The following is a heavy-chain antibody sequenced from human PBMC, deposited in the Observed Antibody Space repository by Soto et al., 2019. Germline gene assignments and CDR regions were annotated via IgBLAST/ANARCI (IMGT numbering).Heavy chain of an antibody. Sequence: PGGSLRLSCAASGFTVSSNYMIWVRQAPGKGLEWVSVIYSGGSTYYADSVKGRFTISRDNSKNTLYLQMNSLRAEDTAVYYCARERLDYYDSSGYYWGYFQHWGRAPWSPSPQ. V-gene: IGHV3-53*01. CDR1: GFTVSSNY. CDR3: ARERLDYYDSSGYYWGYFQH. CDR2: IYSGGST. J-gene: IGHJ1*01. D-gene: IGHD3-22*01.